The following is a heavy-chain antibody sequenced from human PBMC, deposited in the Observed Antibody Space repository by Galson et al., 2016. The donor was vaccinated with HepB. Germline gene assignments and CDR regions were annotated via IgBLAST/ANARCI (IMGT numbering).Heavy chain of an antibody. CDR1: GGSISGYY. Sequence: ETLSLTCTVSGGSISGYYWSWIRQPPGKGMEWIGDIHYTGVTTYKSPLRGRVSISVDTSKNLFSLKLSSVTAADTAVHYCARDASGSYYNDGWFDPWGQGTQVIVSS. CDR2: IHYTGVT. J-gene: IGHJ5*02. D-gene: IGHD3-10*01. CDR3: ARDASGSYYNDGWFDP. V-gene: IGHV4-59*01.